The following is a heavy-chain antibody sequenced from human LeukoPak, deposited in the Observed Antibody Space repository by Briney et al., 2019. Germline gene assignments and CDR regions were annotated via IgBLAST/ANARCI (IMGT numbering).Heavy chain of an antibody. J-gene: IGHJ3*02. CDR3: ARAPSYDSLAFDI. CDR1: GYTFTGYY. CDR2: INPNSGGT. D-gene: IGHD3-3*01. V-gene: IGHV1-2*02. Sequence: GASVKVSCKASGYTFTGYYMHWVRQAPGQGLEWMGWINPNSGGTNYAQKFQGRVTITRDTSASTAYMELSSLRSEDMAVYYCARAPSYDSLAFDIWGQGTMVTVSS.